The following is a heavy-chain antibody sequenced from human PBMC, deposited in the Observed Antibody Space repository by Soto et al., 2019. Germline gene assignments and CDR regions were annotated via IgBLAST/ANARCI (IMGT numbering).Heavy chain of an antibody. Sequence: SETLSLTCAVYGVSISSGDYYWSWIRQPPGKGLEWIGYIYYSGSTYYNPSLKSRVTISVDTSKNQFSLKLSSVTAADTAVYYCAREPTLYGDHRYFDLWGRGTLVTVSS. D-gene: IGHD4-17*01. CDR2: IYYSGST. V-gene: IGHV4-30-4*01. CDR3: AREPTLYGDHRYFDL. CDR1: GVSISSGDYY. J-gene: IGHJ2*01.